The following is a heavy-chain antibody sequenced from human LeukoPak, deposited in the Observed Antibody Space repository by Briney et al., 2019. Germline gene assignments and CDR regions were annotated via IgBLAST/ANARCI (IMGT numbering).Heavy chain of an antibody. V-gene: IGHV1-24*01. J-gene: IGHJ6*02. D-gene: IGHD2-2*01. Sequence: ASVKVSCKVSGYTLTELSMHWVRQAPGKGLEWMGGFDPEDGETIYAQKFQGRVTMTEDTSTDTAYMELSSLRSEDTAVHYCATFPFIVVVPATGDYGMDVWGQGTTVTVSS. CDR1: GYTLTELS. CDR2: FDPEDGET. CDR3: ATFPFIVVVPATGDYGMDV.